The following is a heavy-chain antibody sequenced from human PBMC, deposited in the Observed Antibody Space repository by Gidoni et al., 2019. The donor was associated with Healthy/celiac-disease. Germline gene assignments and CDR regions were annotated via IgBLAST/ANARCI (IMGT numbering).Heavy chain of an antibody. J-gene: IGHJ4*02. D-gene: IGHD4-17*01. V-gene: IGHV4-59*01. CDR3: AGATVTSYFDY. CDR2: IYYSGST. Sequence: QVQLQESGPGLVKHSETLSLTCTVSGGSISSYYWSWIRQPPGKGLEWIGYIYYSGSTNYNPSLKSRVTISVDTSKNQFSLKLSSVTAADTAVYYCAGATVTSYFDYWGQGTLVTVSS. CDR1: GGSISSYY.